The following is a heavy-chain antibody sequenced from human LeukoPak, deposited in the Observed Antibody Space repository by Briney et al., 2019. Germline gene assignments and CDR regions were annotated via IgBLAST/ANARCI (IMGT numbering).Heavy chain of an antibody. J-gene: IGHJ2*01. V-gene: IGHV3-20*04. CDR3: AKDRRPTVSGGYFDL. CDR2: INWNGGST. D-gene: IGHD3-10*01. CDR1: GFTFDDYG. Sequence: PGGSLRLSCAASGFTFDDYGMSWVRQAPGKGLEWVSGINWNGGSTGYADSVKGRFTISRDNAKNSLYLRMNSLRAEDTALYYCAKDRRPTVSGGYFDLWGRGTLVIVSS.